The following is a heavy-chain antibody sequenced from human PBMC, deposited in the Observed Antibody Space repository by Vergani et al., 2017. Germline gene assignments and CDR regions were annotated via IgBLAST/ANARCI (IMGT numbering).Heavy chain of an antibody. J-gene: IGHJ4*02. CDR3: AKTLQMGSYLGMVDY. V-gene: IGHV3-23*01. CDR2: ISGSGGRT. CDR1: GFTFSSYA. D-gene: IGHD1-26*01. Sequence: EVQLLESGGGLVQPGGSLRLSCAASGFTFSSYAMSWVRQAPGKGLEWVSAISGSGGRTYYADSVKGRFTISRDNSKNTLYLQMHSLIAEDTAVYYCAKTLQMGSYLGMVDYWGQGTLVTVSS.